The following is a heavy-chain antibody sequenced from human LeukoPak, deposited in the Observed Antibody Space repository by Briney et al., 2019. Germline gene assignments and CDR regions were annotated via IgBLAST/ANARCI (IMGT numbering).Heavy chain of an antibody. CDR3: ARDNTGTTADY. D-gene: IGHD1-1*01. V-gene: IGHV1-69*13. CDR2: IIPIFGTA. CDR1: GGTFSSYA. Sequence: GASVKVSCKASGGTFSSYAISWVRQAPGQGLEWMGGIIPIFGTANYAQEFQGRVTITADESTSTAYMELSSLRSEDTAVYYCARDNTGTTADYWGQGTLVTVSS. J-gene: IGHJ4*02.